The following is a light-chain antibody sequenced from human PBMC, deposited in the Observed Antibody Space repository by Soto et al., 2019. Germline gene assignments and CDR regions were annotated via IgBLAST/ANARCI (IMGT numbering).Light chain of an antibody. J-gene: IGKJ5*01. CDR2: DVS. CDR1: PSVRSTY. V-gene: IGKV3-20*01. CDR3: QQYGNLPN. Sequence: IVLTQSPGTLSLSPGERATLSCRASPSVRSTYLAWYQHKPGQAPRILIYDVSTRATDITDRFSGSGSGTDFTLTISRLEPEDFAVYYCQQYGNLPNFGQGTRLEI.